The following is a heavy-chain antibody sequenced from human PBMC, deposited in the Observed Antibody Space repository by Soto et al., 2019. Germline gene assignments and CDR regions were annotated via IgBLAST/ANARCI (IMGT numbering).Heavy chain of an antibody. J-gene: IGHJ6*02. V-gene: IGHV1-2*02. D-gene: IGHD3-3*01. Sequence: QVQLVQSGAEVKKPGASVKVSCKVSGYTFTGYYMHWVRQAPGQGLEWMGWINPNSGGTNYAQKFQGRVTMTRDTSISTAYMELSRLRSDDTAVYYCARDLDPRAAGYYYGMDVWGQGTTVTVSS. CDR1: GYTFTGYY. CDR3: ARDLDPRAAGYYYGMDV. CDR2: INPNSGGT.